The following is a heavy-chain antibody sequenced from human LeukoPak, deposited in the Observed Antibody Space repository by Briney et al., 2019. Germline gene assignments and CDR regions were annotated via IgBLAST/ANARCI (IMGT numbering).Heavy chain of an antibody. CDR1: GFTFSTYN. CDR3: ARGSNVQQRLDSFDF. Sequence: GGSLRLSCAASGFTFSTYNMNWVRQAPGKGLEWVSSTSSGGAYIYYAVSLKGRFTISRDNAKNSPYLQMNSLRAEDTAVYYCARGSNVQQRLDSFDFWGQGTLVTVSS. CDR2: TSSGGAYI. D-gene: IGHD6-25*01. V-gene: IGHV3-21*01. J-gene: IGHJ4*02.